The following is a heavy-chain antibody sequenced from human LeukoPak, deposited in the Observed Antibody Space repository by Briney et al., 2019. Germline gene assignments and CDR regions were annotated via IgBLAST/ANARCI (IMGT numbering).Heavy chain of an antibody. CDR2: ISAYNGNT. J-gene: IGHJ4*02. Sequence: ASVKVSCKASDYTFTSYGISWVRQAPGQGLERTGWISAYNGNTNYAQKLQGRVTMTTDTSTSTAYMELRSLRSDDTAVYYCARGGSYYDILTGYSFFDYWGQGTLVTVSS. V-gene: IGHV1-18*01. D-gene: IGHD3-9*01. CDR1: DYTFTSYG. CDR3: ARGGSYYDILTGYSFFDY.